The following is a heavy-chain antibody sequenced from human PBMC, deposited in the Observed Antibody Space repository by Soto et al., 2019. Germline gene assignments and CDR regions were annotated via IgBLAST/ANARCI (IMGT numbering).Heavy chain of an antibody. CDR1: SGSISSYY. CDR3: ARGRYCSGGSCYFRWEAPMDV. V-gene: IGHV4-59*01. J-gene: IGHJ6*02. Sequence: SETLSLTCSVSSGSISSYYWIWIRQPPGKGLEWIGHIHYSGSTKDNPSLKSRVTISVDTSKNQFSLKLSSVTAADTALYYCARGRYCSGGSCYFRWEAPMDVWGQGTTVTVSS. D-gene: IGHD2-15*01. CDR2: IHYSGST.